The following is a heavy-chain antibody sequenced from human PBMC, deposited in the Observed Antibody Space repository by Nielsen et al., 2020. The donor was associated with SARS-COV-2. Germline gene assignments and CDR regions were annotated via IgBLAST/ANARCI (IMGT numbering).Heavy chain of an antibody. Sequence: SETLSLTCPVSGGSISSGGYSWSWIRQPPGKGLEWLGYIYHSGSTYYNPSLKSRVTISVDRSKNQFSLKLSSVTAADTAVYYCARATYHTAFDIWGQGTMVTVSS. CDR1: GGSISSGGYS. CDR3: ARATYHTAFDI. V-gene: IGHV4-30-2*01. J-gene: IGHJ3*02. CDR2: IYHSGST. D-gene: IGHD5-12*01.